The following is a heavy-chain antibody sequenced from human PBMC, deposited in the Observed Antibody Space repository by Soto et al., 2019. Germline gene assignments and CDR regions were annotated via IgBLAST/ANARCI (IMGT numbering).Heavy chain of an antibody. CDR1: GYTFTSYA. V-gene: IGHV1-3*01. CDR3: ARTVGYYYGMDV. Sequence: ASVRVSCKASGYTFTSYAMHWVRQAPGQRLEWMGWINAGNGNTKYSQKFQGRVTITRDTSASTAYMELSSLRSEDTAVYYCARTVGYYYGMDVWGQGTTVTVSS. CDR2: INAGNGNT. D-gene: IGHD4-17*01. J-gene: IGHJ6*02.